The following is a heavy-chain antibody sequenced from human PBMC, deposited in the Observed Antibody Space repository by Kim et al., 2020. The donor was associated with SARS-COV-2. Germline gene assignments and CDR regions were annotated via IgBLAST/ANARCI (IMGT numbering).Heavy chain of an antibody. Sequence: SVKVSCKASGGTFSSYAISWVRQAPGQGLEWMGGIIPIFGTANYAQKFQGRVTITADESTSTAYMEPSSLRSEDTAVYYCARDTYYDSSGIFDPWGQGTLVTVSS. V-gene: IGHV1-69*13. CDR2: IIPIFGTA. D-gene: IGHD3-22*01. CDR3: ARDTYYDSSGIFDP. CDR1: GGTFSSYA. J-gene: IGHJ5*02.